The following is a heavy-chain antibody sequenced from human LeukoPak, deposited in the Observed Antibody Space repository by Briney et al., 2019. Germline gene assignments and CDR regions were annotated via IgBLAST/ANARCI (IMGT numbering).Heavy chain of an antibody. CDR1: GFTFSSYG. Sequence: GRSLILSCAASGFTFSSYGMHWVRQAPGKVLEWVAVISYDGSNKYYADSVKGRFTISRDNSKNTLYLQMNSLRAEDTAVCYCARGTSGYDSEDFDYWGQGTLVTVSS. D-gene: IGHD5-12*01. CDR3: ARGTSGYDSEDFDY. J-gene: IGHJ4*02. CDR2: ISYDGSNK. V-gene: IGHV3-30*03.